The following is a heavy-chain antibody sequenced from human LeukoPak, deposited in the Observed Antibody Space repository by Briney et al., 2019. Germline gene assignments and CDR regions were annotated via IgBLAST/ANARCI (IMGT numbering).Heavy chain of an antibody. V-gene: IGHV3-48*03. D-gene: IGHD6-13*01. CDR2: ISSSGSTI. CDR3: ARDSSSWRDAFDI. J-gene: IGHJ3*02. Sequence: GGSLRLSCAASGFTFSSYEMNWVRQAPGKGLEWVSYISSSGSTIYYEDSVKGRLTISRDNAKNSLYLQMNSLRAEDTAVYYCARDSSSWRDAFDIWGQGTMVTVSS. CDR1: GFTFSSYE.